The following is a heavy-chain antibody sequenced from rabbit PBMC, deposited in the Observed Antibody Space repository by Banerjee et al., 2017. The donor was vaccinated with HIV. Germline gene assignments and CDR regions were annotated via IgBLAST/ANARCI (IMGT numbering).Heavy chain of an antibody. CDR3: ARDDATSIEYGYDVGMDL. Sequence: QEQLEESGGDLVKPEGSLTLTCTASGFSFSSSYWICWVRQAPGKGLEWIACIYGGSRGTIYYASWAKGRFTISKTSSTTVTLQMTSLTAADTATYFCARDDATSIEYGYDVGMDLWGQGTLVTIS. V-gene: IGHV1S45*01. J-gene: IGHJ6*01. CDR2: IYGGSRGTI. CDR1: GFSFSSSYW. D-gene: IGHD1-1*01.